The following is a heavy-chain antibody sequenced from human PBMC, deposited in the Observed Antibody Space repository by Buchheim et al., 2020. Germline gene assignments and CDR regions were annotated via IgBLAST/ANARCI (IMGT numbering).Heavy chain of an antibody. CDR3: AKDLGYCSGGGCYASTLYFYYYGMDV. V-gene: IGHV3-30*18. CDR1: GFTFSSYG. J-gene: IGHJ6*02. Sequence: QVQLVESGGGVVQPGRSLRLSCAASGFTFSSYGMHWVRQVPGKGLEWVAVTSYDGGNEYYADSVKGRFTVSRDNSKNTLFLQMNSLRPEDTAVYYCAKDLGYCSGGGCYASTLYFYYYGMDVWGQGTT. CDR2: TSYDGGNE. D-gene: IGHD2-15*01.